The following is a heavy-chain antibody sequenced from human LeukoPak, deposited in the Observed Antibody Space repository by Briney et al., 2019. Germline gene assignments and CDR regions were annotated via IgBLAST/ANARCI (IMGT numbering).Heavy chain of an antibody. CDR1: GGSTSSYY. CDR2: IYYSGST. D-gene: IGHD3-22*01. Sequence: SETLSLTCTVSGGSTSSYYWSWIRQPPGKGLEWIGSIYYSGSTYYNPSLKSRVTISVDTSKNQFSLKLSSVTAADTAVYYCARGLGDYYDTSGYEYYFDYWGQGTLVTVSS. J-gene: IGHJ4*02. CDR3: ARGLGDYYDTSGYEYYFDY. V-gene: IGHV4-59*12.